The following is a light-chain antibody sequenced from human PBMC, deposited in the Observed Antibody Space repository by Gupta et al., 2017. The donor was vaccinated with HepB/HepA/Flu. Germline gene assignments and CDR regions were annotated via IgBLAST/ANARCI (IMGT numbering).Light chain of an antibody. V-gene: IGKV4-1*01. CDR3: QQDYSSPYT. J-gene: IGKJ2*01. CDR1: QSGWYGSKNQSY. Sequence: DIVMTQSPDSLAVSLGERATFNCKSSQSGWYGSKNQSYLAWFQQKPGQPPQLVIFWASARESGVRDRFSGRGSGTDFTLTISSLQAEDVAVYYCQQDYSSPYTFGQSTKLEIK. CDR2: WAS.